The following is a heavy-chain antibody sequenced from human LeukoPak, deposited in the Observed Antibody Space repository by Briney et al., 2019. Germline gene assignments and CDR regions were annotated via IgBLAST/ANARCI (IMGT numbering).Heavy chain of an antibody. CDR2: IYSDGST. CDR1: GGSISNSKYY. V-gene: IGHV4-39*02. CDR3: PRSMTVTSNYCHD. J-gene: IGHJ4*02. D-gene: IGHD4-17*01. Sequence: SETLALTCNGSGGSISNSKYYWGWIRKPPGKGVEWVGRIYSDGSTYFNPSLTSRVTISADPSKNHFSLKLTSVSAADTAVYYWPRSMTVTSNYCHDWGQGTLVTVSS.